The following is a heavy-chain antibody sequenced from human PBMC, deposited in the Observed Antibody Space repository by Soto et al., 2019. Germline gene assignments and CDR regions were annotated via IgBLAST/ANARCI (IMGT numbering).Heavy chain of an antibody. J-gene: IGHJ4*02. CDR2: ISGSGGST. D-gene: IGHD5-12*01. CDR1: GFTFSSYA. CDR3: AKFYSGYDFSYFDY. V-gene: IGHV3-23*01. Sequence: VGSLRLSCAASGFTFSSYAMSWVRQAPGKGLEWVSAISGSGGSTYYADSVKGRFTISRDNSKNTLYLQMNSLRAEDTAVYYRAKFYSGYDFSYFDYWGQGTLVTVSS.